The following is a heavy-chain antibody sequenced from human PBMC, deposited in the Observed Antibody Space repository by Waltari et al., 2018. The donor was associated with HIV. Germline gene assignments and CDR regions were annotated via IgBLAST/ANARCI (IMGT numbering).Heavy chain of an antibody. Sequence: EVQLVESGGGLVHTGGSLRLCCAAPGCTFSSSERNWVRQAPGKGLEWVSYISRSGSTIHYADSVKGRFTISRDNAKNSLYLRMNSLRAEDTAVYYCARAHITMIRGGNAFDIWGQGTMVTVSS. CDR1: GCTFSSSE. CDR2: ISRSGSTI. CDR3: ARAHITMIRGGNAFDI. J-gene: IGHJ3*02. D-gene: IGHD3-10*01. V-gene: IGHV3-48*03.